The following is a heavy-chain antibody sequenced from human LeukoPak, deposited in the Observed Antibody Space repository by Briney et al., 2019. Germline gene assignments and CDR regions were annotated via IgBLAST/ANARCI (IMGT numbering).Heavy chain of an antibody. CDR3: ARGRGVTQLFDP. V-gene: IGHV1-8*01. D-gene: IGHD5-18*01. CDR2: MNPNSGNT. CDR1: GYTFTSYD. Sequence: ASVKVSCKASGYTFTSYDINWVRQATGQGLEWMGWMNPNSGNTGYAQKFQGRVTMTRNTSISTAYMELSSLRSEDTAAYYCARGRGVTQLFDPWGQGTLVTVSS. J-gene: IGHJ5*02.